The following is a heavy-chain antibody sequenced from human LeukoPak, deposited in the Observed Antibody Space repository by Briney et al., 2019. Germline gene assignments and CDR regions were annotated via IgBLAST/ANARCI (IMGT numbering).Heavy chain of an antibody. V-gene: IGHV4-34*01. J-gene: IGHJ4*02. D-gene: IGHD1-7*01. Sequence: SETLSLTCAVYGGSFSGYYWSWIRQPPGKGLEWIGEINHSGSTNYNPSLKSRVTISVDTSKNQFSLKLSSVTAADTAVYYCARGRPWNYPLDYWGQGTLVTVSS. CDR2: INHSGST. CDR3: ARGRPWNYPLDY. CDR1: GGSFSGYY.